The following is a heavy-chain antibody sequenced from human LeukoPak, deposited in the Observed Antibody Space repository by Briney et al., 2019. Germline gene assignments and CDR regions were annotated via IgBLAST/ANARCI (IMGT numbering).Heavy chain of an antibody. V-gene: IGHV3-23*01. CDR3: AKDGYYDSSGYNAFDI. CDR2: ISGSGGST. Sequence: PGGSLRLSCAASGFTFSSYVMSWVRQPPGKGLEWVSAISGSGGSTYYADSVKGRFTISRDNSKNTLYLQMNSLRAEDTAVYYCAKDGYYDSSGYNAFDIWGQGTMVTVSS. J-gene: IGHJ3*02. D-gene: IGHD3-22*01. CDR1: GFTFSSYV.